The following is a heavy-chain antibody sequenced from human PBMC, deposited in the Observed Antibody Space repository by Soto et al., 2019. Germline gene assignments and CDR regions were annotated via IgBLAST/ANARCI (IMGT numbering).Heavy chain of an antibody. D-gene: IGHD3-9*01. Sequence: ASVKVSCKASGGTFSSYTISWVRQAPGQGLEWMGRIIPILGIANYAQKFQGRVTITADKSTSTAYMELSSLRSEDTAVYYCASENYDIWTGYDTPGLVDYWGQGTLVTVSS. CDR1: GGTFSSYT. J-gene: IGHJ4*02. CDR3: ASENYDIWTGYDTPGLVDY. V-gene: IGHV1-69*02. CDR2: IIPILGIA.